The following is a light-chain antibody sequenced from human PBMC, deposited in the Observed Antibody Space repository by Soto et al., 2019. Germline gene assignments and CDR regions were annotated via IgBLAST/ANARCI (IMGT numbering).Light chain of an antibody. Sequence: QSALTQPPSASGSPGQSVTISCTGTSSDVGAYKYVSWYQQYPGKAPKLMMYEVTKRPSGVTDRFSGSKSGNTASLTVSGLQAEDEADYYCTSYVGNDIWVFGGGTKVTVL. CDR3: TSYVGNDIWV. V-gene: IGLV2-8*01. CDR2: EVT. CDR1: SSDVGAYKY. J-gene: IGLJ3*02.